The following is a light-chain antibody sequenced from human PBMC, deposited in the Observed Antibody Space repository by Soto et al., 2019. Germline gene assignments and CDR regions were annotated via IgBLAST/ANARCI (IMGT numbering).Light chain of an antibody. Sequence: DIQMTQSPSSLSASVGDRVTITCRANQSISSYLNWYQQKPGKAPKLLIYAASSLQSGVPSRFSGSGSGTDFTLTIRALQPEDFATYYCQQLSRYPLTFGGGTKV. CDR2: AAS. CDR3: QQLSRYPLT. CDR1: QSISSY. V-gene: IGKV1-39*01. J-gene: IGKJ4*01.